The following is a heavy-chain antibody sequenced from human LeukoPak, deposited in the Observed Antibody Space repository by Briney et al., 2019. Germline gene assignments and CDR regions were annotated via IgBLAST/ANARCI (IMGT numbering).Heavy chain of an antibody. CDR3: ARAYDFWSGYYHRGFDY. Sequence: SETLSLTCAVSGGSISSSNWWSWVRQPPGKGLEWIGEIYHSGSTYYNPSLKSRVTISVDTSRKQFSLKLSSVTAADTAVYYCARAYDFWSGYYHRGFDYWGQGTLVTVSS. CDR1: GGSISSSNW. V-gene: IGHV4-4*02. D-gene: IGHD3-3*01. J-gene: IGHJ4*02. CDR2: IYHSGST.